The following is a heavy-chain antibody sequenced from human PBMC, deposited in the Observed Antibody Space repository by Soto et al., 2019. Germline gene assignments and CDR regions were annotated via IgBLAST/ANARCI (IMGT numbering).Heavy chain of an antibody. CDR3: ASYPYSSSWIIHDY. CDR1: GGSISSSSYY. D-gene: IGHD6-13*01. CDR2: IYYSGST. J-gene: IGHJ4*02. V-gene: IGHV4-39*01. Sequence: SETLSLTCTVSGGSISSSSYYWGWIRQPPGKGLEWIGSIYYSGSTYYNPSLKSRVTISVDTSKNQFSLKLSSVTAADTAVYYCASYPYSSSWIIHDYWGQGTLVTVPQ.